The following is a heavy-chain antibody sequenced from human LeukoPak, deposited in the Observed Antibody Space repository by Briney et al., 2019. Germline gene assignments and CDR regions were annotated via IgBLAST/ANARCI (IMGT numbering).Heavy chain of an antibody. Sequence: PGGSLRLSCATTGFTFSNTWLSWVRQAPGKGLEWVGRIKSKTSGGTTDYAAPVKGRFTISRDDSKNTLYLQMTSLKTEDTAVYYCTTVTYNWGQGTLVTVSS. CDR2: IKSKTSGGTT. J-gene: IGHJ4*02. V-gene: IGHV3-15*01. D-gene: IGHD2-2*02. CDR1: GFTFSNTW. CDR3: TTVTYN.